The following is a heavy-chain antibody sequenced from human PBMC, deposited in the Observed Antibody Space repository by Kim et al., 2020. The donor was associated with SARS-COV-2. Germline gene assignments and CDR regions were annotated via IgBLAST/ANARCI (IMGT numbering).Heavy chain of an antibody. J-gene: IGHJ6*04. CDR1: GFTVGDYA. D-gene: IGHD3-10*01. CDR3: TRGKIDDVFGYYYYYGLDV. V-gene: IGHV3-49*04. CDR2: IRSRGYGGTA. Sequence: GGSLRLSCAVSGFTVGDYAMTWVRQAPGKGLEWVGFIRSRGYGGTAEYAASVRGRFTISRDDSESIAYLQMNSMKTEDTAVNYCTRGKIDDVFGYYYYYGLDVWGNGTKVAVSS.